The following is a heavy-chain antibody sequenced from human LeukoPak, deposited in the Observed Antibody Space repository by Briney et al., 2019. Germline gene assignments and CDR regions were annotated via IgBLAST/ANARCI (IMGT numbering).Heavy chain of an antibody. CDR3: ARDQGYYDFWSGLIPPGGAVDYYGMDV. V-gene: IGHV4-34*01. CDR2: INHSGST. J-gene: IGHJ6*02. D-gene: IGHD3-3*01. Sequence: MSSETLSLTCAVYGGSFSGYYWSWIRQPPGKGLEWIGEINHSGSTNYNPSLKSRVTISVDTSKNQFSLKLSSVTAADTAVYYCARDQGYYDFWSGLIPPGGAVDYYGMDVWGQGTTVTVSS. CDR1: GGSFSGYY.